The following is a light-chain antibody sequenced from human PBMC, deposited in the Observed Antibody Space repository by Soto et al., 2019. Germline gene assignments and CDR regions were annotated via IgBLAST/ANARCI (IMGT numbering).Light chain of an antibody. Sequence: EIVLTQSPATLSLSPGERATLSCRASQSVSSYLAWYQQKPGQAPRLLIYDASNRATGIPARSSGSGSGTDFTLTISSLEPEDFAVYYCHQRSNWPRTFGQGTKLEIK. CDR3: HQRSNWPRT. CDR1: QSVSSY. CDR2: DAS. V-gene: IGKV3-11*01. J-gene: IGKJ2*01.